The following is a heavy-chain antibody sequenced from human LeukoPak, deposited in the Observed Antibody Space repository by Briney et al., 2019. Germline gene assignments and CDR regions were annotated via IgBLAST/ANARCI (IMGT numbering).Heavy chain of an antibody. V-gene: IGHV4-59*08. D-gene: IGHD1-26*01. CDR2: FYYSGTT. CDR1: GGAISSNY. J-gene: IGHJ6*03. Sequence: SETLSLICTVSGGAISSNYWSWIRQPPGKGLEWIGYFYYSGTTNYNPSLKSRVTISGDTSKNQFSLKLSSVTAADTAVYYCASQISPPIVYYYMDAWGKGTTVIVSS. CDR3: ASQISPPIVYYYMDA.